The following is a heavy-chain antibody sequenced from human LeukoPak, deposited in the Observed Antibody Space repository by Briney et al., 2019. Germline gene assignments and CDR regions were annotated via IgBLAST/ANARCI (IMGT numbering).Heavy chain of an antibody. CDR1: GFTFTSYG. CDR2: IRYDGTNK. V-gene: IGHV3-30*02. D-gene: IGHD2-15*01. CDR3: AKSGLNRFDY. Sequence: GGSLRLSCAASGFTFTSYGMHWVRQAPGKGLEWVAFIRYDGTNKYYADSVKGRFTISRDNSKNTLYLQMNSLRGEDTAVYYCAKSGLNRFDYWGQGTLVTVSS. J-gene: IGHJ4*02.